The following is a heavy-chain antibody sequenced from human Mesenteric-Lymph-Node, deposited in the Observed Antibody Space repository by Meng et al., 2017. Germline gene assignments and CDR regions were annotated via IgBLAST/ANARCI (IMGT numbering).Heavy chain of an antibody. Sequence: QLKQLGTGLLKPSEPLSLTCAVYGGSFMAFSWTWIRQTPKKGLEWIGEVDPTAGTTYNSSLKSRVSISLDMSKNQFYLRLNSTTAADTAVYYCARGPNRGSNWPFGYWGQGTLVTVSS. D-gene: IGHD6-13*01. V-gene: IGHV4-34*01. CDR3: ARGPNRGSNWPFGY. J-gene: IGHJ4*02. CDR1: GGSFMAFS. CDR2: VDPTAGT.